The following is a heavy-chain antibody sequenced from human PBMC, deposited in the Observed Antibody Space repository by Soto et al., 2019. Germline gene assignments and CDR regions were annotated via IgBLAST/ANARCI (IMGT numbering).Heavy chain of an antibody. V-gene: IGHV1-18*01. CDR3: ARGGVVVVAESYYGMYV. CDR1: GYTFTSYG. CDR2: ISAYNGNT. Sequence: ASVKVSCKASGYTFTSYGISWVRQAPGQGLEWMGWISAYNGNTNYAQKLQGRVTMTTDTSTSTAYMELRSLRSDDTAVYYCARGGVVVVAESYYGMYVWGQGTTVTVSS. D-gene: IGHD2-15*01. J-gene: IGHJ6*02.